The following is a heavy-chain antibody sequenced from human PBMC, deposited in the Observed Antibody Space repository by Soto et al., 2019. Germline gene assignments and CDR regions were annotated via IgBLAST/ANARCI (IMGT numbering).Heavy chain of an antibody. CDR2: ISSSSYI. V-gene: IGHV3-21*01. CDR3: ARPWGHYYYYYYMDV. D-gene: IGHD7-27*01. Sequence: EVQLVESGGGLVKPGGSLRLSCAASGFTFSSYSMNWVRQAPGKGLEWVSSISSSSYIYYADSVKGRFTISRDNAKNSPYLQMNSLRAEDTAVYYCARPWGHYYYYYYMDVWGKGTTVTVSS. CDR1: GFTFSSYS. J-gene: IGHJ6*03.